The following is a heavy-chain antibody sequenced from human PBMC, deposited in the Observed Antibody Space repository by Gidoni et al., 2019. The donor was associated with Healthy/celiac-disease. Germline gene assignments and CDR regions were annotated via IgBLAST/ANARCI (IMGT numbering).Heavy chain of an antibody. CDR3: ARDHAGAIFGVVIPLYYGMDV. V-gene: IGHV4-61*01. J-gene: IGHJ6*02. CDR1: GGSVSSGSYY. Sequence: QVQLQESGPGLVKPSETLSLTCTVSGGSVSSGSYYWSWFRQPPGKGQEWIGYIYYSGSTNYNPSLKSRVTISVDTSKNQFSLKLSSVTAADTAVYYCARDHAGAIFGVVIPLYYGMDVWGQGTTVTVSS. CDR2: IYYSGST. D-gene: IGHD3-3*01.